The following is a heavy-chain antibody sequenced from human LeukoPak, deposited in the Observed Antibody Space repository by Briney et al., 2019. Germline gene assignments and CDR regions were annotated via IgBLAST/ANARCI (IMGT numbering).Heavy chain of an antibody. Sequence: PSESLSLTYTVSGGSISSYYWSWIRQPPGKGLEWIGYIYYSGSTNYNPSLKSRVTISVDTSKSQFSLKLSAVTAADTAVYYCARERFRYCSSTSCYGTKHWFDPWGQGTLVTVSS. CDR3: ARERFRYCSSTSCYGTKHWFDP. V-gene: IGHV4-59*12. CDR2: IYYSGST. D-gene: IGHD2-2*01. J-gene: IGHJ5*02. CDR1: GGSISSYY.